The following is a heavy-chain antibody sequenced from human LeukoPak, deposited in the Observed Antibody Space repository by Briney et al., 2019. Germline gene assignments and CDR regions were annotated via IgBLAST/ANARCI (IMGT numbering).Heavy chain of an antibody. CDR1: GGSISSGDYY. D-gene: IGHD2-8*01. J-gene: IGHJ3*02. Sequence: SETLSLTCTVSGGSISSGDYYWSWIRQPPGKGLEWIGYIYYSGSTYYNPSLKSRVTISVDTSKNQFSLKLSSVTAADTAVYYCAREGGVPHDAFDIWGQGTMVTVSS. CDR2: IYYSGST. CDR3: AREGGVPHDAFDI. V-gene: IGHV4-30-4*01.